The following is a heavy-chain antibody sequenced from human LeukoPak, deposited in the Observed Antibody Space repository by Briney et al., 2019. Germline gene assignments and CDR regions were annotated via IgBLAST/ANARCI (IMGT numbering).Heavy chain of an antibody. CDR2: ITGSGGNT. V-gene: IGHV3-23*01. D-gene: IGHD6-13*01. Sequence: PGGSLRLSCAASGFTFSSFAMSWVRQAPGKGLEWVSGITGSGGNTYYADSVRGRFTISRDNSKNTVYLQMNSLRAEDTAVYYCTRERKSGIAAFDYWGQGTLVTVSS. J-gene: IGHJ4*02. CDR1: GFTFSSFA. CDR3: TRERKSGIAAFDY.